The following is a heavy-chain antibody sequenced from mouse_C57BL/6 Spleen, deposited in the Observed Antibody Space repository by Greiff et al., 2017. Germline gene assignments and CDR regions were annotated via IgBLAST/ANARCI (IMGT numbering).Heavy chain of an antibody. Sequence: EVQLVESGGGLVKPGGSLKLSCAASGFTFSSYAMSWVRQTPEKRLEWVATISDGGSYTYYPDNVKGRFTISRDNAKNNLYLQMSHLKSEDTAMYYCARGLFAYWGQVTLVTVSA. CDR2: ISDGGSYT. J-gene: IGHJ3*01. V-gene: IGHV5-4*01. CDR3: ARGLFAY. CDR1: GFTFSSYA.